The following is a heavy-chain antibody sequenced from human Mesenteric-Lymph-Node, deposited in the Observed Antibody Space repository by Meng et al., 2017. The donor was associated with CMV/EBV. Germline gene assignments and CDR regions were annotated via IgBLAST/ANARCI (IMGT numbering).Heavy chain of an antibody. V-gene: IGHV1-18*01. CDR2: INTYNGNT. D-gene: IGHD6-19*01. CDR3: ARGFRIVLAGTPFEY. Sequence: ASVKVSCKASGYTFTNYGFSWVRQAPGQGLEWMGWINTYNGNTNYAQKLQGRVTMTTDTSTTTAYMELRRLRSDDTAMYYCARGFRIVLAGTPFEYWGQGTLVTVSS. J-gene: IGHJ4*02. CDR1: GYTFTNYG.